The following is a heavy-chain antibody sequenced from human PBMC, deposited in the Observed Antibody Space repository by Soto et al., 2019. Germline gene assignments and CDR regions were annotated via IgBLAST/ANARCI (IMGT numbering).Heavy chain of an antibody. CDR2: INAGNGNT. CDR1: GYTFTSYA. J-gene: IGHJ4*02. Sequence: ASVKVSCKASGYTFTSYAMHWVRQAPGQRLEWMGWINAGNGNTKYSQKFQGRVTITRDTSASTAYMELSSLRSEDTAVYYCARIYCSSTSCYGSLFDDWGQGTLVTVSS. CDR3: ARIYCSSTSCYGSLFDD. V-gene: IGHV1-3*01. D-gene: IGHD2-2*01.